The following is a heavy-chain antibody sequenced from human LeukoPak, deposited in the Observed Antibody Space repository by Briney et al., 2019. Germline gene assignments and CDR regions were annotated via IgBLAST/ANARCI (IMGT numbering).Heavy chain of an antibody. CDR1: GFTFSTYW. CDR2: IKQDGSEK. CDR3: ARSSYSSSSSV. V-gene: IGHV3-7*03. Sequence: GGSLRLSCAASGFTFSTYWMTWVRQAPGKGLEWVANIKQDGSEKYYVDSVKGRFTISRDNAKNSLYLQINSLRAEDTAVYYCARSSYSSSSSVWGQGTMVTVSS. J-gene: IGHJ3*01. D-gene: IGHD6-6*01.